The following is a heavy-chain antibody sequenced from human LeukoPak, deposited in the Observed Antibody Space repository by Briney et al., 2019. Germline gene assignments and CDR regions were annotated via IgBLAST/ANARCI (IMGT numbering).Heavy chain of an antibody. CDR2: ISGGGGSS. V-gene: IGHV3-23*01. CDR1: GFTFTSYS. J-gene: IGHJ4*02. CDR3: AKGGKWDVTPFDY. D-gene: IGHD1-26*01. Sequence: GGSLRLSYAASGFTFTSYSMNWVRQAPGKGLEWVSTISGGGGSSYYADSVKGRFTISRDNSKNTLYLQVNSLRAEDTAVYYCAKGGKWDVTPFDYWGQGTLVTVSS.